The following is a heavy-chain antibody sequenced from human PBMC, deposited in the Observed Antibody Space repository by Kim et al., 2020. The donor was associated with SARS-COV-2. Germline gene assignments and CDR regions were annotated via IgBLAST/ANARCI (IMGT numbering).Heavy chain of an antibody. D-gene: IGHD5-18*01. CDR1: GYTFTSYY. J-gene: IGHJ5*02. V-gene: IGHV1-46*01. CDR2: INPSGGST. Sequence: ASVKVSCKASGYTFTSYYMHWVRQAPGQGLEWMGIINPSGGSTSYAQKFQGRVTMTRDTSTSTVYMELSSLRSEDTAVYYCARVMGPTDTAMAQDNWFDPWGQGTLVTVSS. CDR3: ARVMGPTDTAMAQDNWFDP.